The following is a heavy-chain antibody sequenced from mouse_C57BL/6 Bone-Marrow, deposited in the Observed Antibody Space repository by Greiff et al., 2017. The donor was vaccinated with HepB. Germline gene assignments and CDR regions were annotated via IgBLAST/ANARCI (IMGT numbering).Heavy chain of an antibody. CDR2: IWSGGST. J-gene: IGHJ4*01. Sequence: VQVVESGPGLVQPSQSLSITCTVSGFSLTSYGVHWVRQSPGKGLEWLGVIWSGGSTDYNAAFISRLSISKDNSKSQVFFKMNSLQADDTAIYYCARNDLLWLRRDYYAMDYWGQGTSVTVSS. CDR3: ARNDLLWLRRDYYAMDY. CDR1: GFSLTSYG. V-gene: IGHV2-2*01. D-gene: IGHD2-9*01.